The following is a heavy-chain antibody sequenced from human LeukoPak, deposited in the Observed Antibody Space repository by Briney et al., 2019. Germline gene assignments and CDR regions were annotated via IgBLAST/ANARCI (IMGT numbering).Heavy chain of an antibody. CDR3: ARDLGGIAGS. CDR1: GFTFSRYW. Sequence: PGGSLRLSCAASGFTFSRYWMHWVRQVPGKGLEWVSRLNEDGRTTTYADSVQGRFTISRDNSKNTLYLQMNSLRAEDTALYYCARDLGGIAGSWGQGTLVTVSS. CDR2: LNEDGRTT. V-gene: IGHV3-74*01. J-gene: IGHJ1*01. D-gene: IGHD1-26*01.